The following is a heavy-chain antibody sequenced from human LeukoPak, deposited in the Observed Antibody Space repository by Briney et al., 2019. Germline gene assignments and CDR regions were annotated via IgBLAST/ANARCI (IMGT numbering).Heavy chain of an antibody. CDR1: GFTFGSYG. Sequence: GGSLRLSCAASGFTFGSYGMNWVRQAPGKGLEWVAVTSYEGSNEYYGDSVKGRFTISRDNSKNTLYLQMNSLRAEDTAVYYCAKPTYQRGYSNGYDYWGQGTLVTVSS. V-gene: IGHV3-30*18. J-gene: IGHJ4*02. D-gene: IGHD5-18*01. CDR3: AKPTYQRGYSNGYDY. CDR2: TSYEGSNE.